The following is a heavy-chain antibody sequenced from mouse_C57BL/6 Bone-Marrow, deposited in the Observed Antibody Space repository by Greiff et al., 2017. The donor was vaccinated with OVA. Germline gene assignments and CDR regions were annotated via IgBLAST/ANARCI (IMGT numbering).Heavy chain of an antibody. CDR1: GFTFSSYT. D-gene: IGHD2-2*01. J-gene: IGHJ4*01. Sequence: DVMLVESGGGLVKPGGSLKLSCAASGFTFSSYTMSWVRQTPEKRLEWVATISGGGGNTYYPDSVKGRFTISRDNAKNTLYLQMSSLRSEDTALYYCARRGYDGYYYAMDYWGQGTSVTVSS. V-gene: IGHV5-9*01. CDR2: ISGGGGNT. CDR3: ARRGYDGYYYAMDY.